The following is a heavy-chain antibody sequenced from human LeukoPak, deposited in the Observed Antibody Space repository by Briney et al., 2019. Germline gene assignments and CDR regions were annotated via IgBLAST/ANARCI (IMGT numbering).Heavy chain of an antibody. CDR1: GFTFSSYA. CDR2: LSGSGLST. CDR3: AKDRAVPGIPLTWFDP. D-gene: IGHD6-19*01. J-gene: IGHJ5*02. V-gene: IGHV3-23*01. Sequence: GGSLRLSCAASGFTFSSYAMSWVRQVPGEGLEWVTALSGSGLSTWYADSVKGRFTISRDNSKNTLSLQMNRLRAEDTAVYYCAKDRAVPGIPLTWFDPWGQGTLVTVSS.